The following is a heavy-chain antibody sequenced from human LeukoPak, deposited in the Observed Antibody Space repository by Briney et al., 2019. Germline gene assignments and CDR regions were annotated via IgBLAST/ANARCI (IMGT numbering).Heavy chain of an antibody. CDR1: GFTVSSNY. CDR2: IYSGGSK. Sequence: GGSLRLSCAASGFTVSSNYMSWVRQAPGKGLEWVSVIYSGGSKYYADSVKGRFTISRDNSKNTLYLQMNSLRAEDTAVYYCARDPEYYDSSGHDAFDIWGQGTMVTVSS. V-gene: IGHV3-53*01. J-gene: IGHJ3*02. CDR3: ARDPEYYDSSGHDAFDI. D-gene: IGHD3-22*01.